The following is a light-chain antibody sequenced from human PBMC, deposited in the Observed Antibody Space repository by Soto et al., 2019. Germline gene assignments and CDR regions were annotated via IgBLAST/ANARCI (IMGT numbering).Light chain of an antibody. CDR2: AAS. Sequence: IRLTQSPSSLSASVGDRVTITCRASQGISSYLAWYQQEPGKAPKLLIYAASTLQSGVPSRFSGSGSGTDFTLTISTLQPEDFATYYCQQLNSYPWTFGQGTKVDI. J-gene: IGKJ1*01. V-gene: IGKV1-9*01. CDR1: QGISSY. CDR3: QQLNSYPWT.